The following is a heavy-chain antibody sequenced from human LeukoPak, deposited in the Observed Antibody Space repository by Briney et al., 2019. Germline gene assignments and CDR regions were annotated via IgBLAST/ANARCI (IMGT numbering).Heavy chain of an antibody. Sequence: GGSLRLSCTASGFTFSGAWMTWVRQAPGKGLEWVANIREDGTEKNYVDSAKGRFTISRDNAKNSLFLQMSNLRDDDTAIYYCARHAGISFWGQGTLVTVSS. V-gene: IGHV3-7*01. CDR2: IREDGTEK. J-gene: IGHJ4*02. CDR3: ARHAGISF. CDR1: GFTFSGAW. D-gene: IGHD3-10*01.